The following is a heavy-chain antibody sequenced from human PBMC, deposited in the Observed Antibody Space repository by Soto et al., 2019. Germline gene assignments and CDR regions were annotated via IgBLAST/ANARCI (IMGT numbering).Heavy chain of an antibody. D-gene: IGHD2-2*01. V-gene: IGHV3-21*01. CDR3: LSGSISSLGTTDY. J-gene: IGHJ4*02. CDR1: S. CDR2: ISSSSSYI. Sequence: SMNWVRQAPGKGLEWVSSISSSSSYIYYADSVKGRFTISRDNAKNSLYLQMNSLRAEDTAVYYCLSGSISSLGTTDYWGQGTLVTVS.